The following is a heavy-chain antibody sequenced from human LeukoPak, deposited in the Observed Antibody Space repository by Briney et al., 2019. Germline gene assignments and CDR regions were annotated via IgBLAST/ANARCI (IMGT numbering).Heavy chain of an antibody. CDR2: ISSRSGAI. J-gene: IGHJ4*02. Sequence: GGSLRLSCAASGFTFSNAWMSWVRQAPGKGLEWVAYISSRSGAIYYADSVQGRFTISRDNAKNSLFLQMNSLRAGDTAVYYCARGGPGYGYYFDYWGQGTLVTVSS. V-gene: IGHV3-48*01. CDR3: ARGGPGYGYYFDY. CDR1: GFTFSNAW. D-gene: IGHD6-13*01.